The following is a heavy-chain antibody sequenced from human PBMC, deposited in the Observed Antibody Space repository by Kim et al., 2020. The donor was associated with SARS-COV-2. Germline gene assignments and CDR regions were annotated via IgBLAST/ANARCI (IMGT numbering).Heavy chain of an antibody. D-gene: IGHD3-22*01. Sequence: ASVKVSCKASGYTFTSYAMHWVRQAPGQRLEWMGWINAGNGNTKYSQKFQGRVTITRDTSASTAYMELSSLRSEDTAVYYCAGYYYDSSAPLYGMDVWGQGTTVTVSS. CDR3: AGYYYDSSAPLYGMDV. CDR1: GYTFTSYA. V-gene: IGHV1-3*01. J-gene: IGHJ6*02. CDR2: INAGNGNT.